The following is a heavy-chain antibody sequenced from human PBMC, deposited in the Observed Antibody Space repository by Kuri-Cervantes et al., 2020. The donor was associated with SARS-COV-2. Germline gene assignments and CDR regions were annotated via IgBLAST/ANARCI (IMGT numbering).Heavy chain of an antibody. D-gene: IGHD2-15*01. V-gene: IGHV1-46*01. J-gene: IGHJ6*02. Sequence: ASVKVSCKASGHTFTSYYMHWVRQAPGQGLEWMGVINPSGGSTSYAQKFQGRVTMTRDTSTSTVYMELSSLRSDDAAVYYCARAQPVVVAAIPYYYYGMDVWGQGTTVTVSS. CDR3: ARAQPVVVAAIPYYYYGMDV. CDR1: GHTFTSYY. CDR2: INPSGGST.